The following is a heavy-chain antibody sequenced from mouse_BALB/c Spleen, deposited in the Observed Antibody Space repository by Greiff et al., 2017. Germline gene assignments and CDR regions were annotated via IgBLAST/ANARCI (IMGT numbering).Heavy chain of an antibody. CDR3: ARDYYGYDGAMDY. J-gene: IGHJ4*01. CDR1: GYTFTSYW. CDR2: INPSTGYT. D-gene: IGHD2-2*01. Sequence: VQLVESGAELAKPGASVKMSCKASGYTFTSYWMHWVKQRPGQGLEWIGYINPSTGYTEYNQKFKDKATLTADKSSSTAYMQLSSLTSEDSAVYYCARDYYGYDGAMDYWGQGTSVTVSS. V-gene: IGHV1-7*01.